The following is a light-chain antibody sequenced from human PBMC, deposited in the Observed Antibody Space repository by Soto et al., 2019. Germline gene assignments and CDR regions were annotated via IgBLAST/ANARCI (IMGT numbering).Light chain of an antibody. CDR1: KIGIKS. V-gene: IGLV3-21*02. CDR3: QVWDSSNDLFYV. J-gene: IGLJ1*01. CDR2: DDS. Sequence: SYELTQPPAVSVAPGQTARITCGGDKIGIKSVHWYQQKPGQAPVLVVYDDSDRPSGIPERFSGSNSGNTATLTISRVEAGDEADYFCQVWDSSNDLFYVFGTGTKVTVL.